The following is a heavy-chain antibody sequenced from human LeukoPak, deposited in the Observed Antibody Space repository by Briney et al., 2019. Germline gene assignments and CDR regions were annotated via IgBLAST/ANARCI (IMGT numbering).Heavy chain of an antibody. J-gene: IGHJ4*02. V-gene: IGHV4-4*02. CDR1: GGSITQTNY. Sequence: SESLSLTCGVSGGSITQTNYCTCVRQPPGKGLEGIGVVNLQGSTNYNPSLMGRVAISVDKSENHVSLQLTSVTAADTAVYYCAREGGPYRPLGYSGQGTLVTVSS. CDR3: AREGGPYRPLGY. CDR2: VNLQGST.